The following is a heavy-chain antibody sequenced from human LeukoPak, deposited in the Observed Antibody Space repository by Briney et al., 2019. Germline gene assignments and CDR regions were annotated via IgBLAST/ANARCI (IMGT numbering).Heavy chain of an antibody. CDR1: GFTFSSYW. Sequence: GGSLRLSCAASGFTFSSYWMMWLRQAPGKGLEWLSAISGSGGITYYADSVKGRFTIYRDNSKNTLYLKMNSLRAEDTAAYYCAKSLGSVVVNANDDWGQGTLVTVSS. CDR3: AKSLGSVVVNANDD. V-gene: IGHV3-23*01. CDR2: ISGSGGIT. D-gene: IGHD2-21*01. J-gene: IGHJ4*02.